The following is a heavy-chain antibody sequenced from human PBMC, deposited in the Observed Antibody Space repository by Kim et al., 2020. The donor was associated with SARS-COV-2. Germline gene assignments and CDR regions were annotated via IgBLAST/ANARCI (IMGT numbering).Heavy chain of an antibody. D-gene: IGHD6-19*01. J-gene: IGHJ4*01. CDR3: AKAAAVRAVAEGENYFD. CDR1: GFTFSSYG. CDR2: ISYDGSNK. Sequence: GGSLRLSCAASGFTFSSYGMHWVRQAPGKGLEWVAVISYDGSNKYYADSVKGRFTISRDNSKNTLYLQMNSLRAEDTAVYYCAKAAAVRAVAEGENYFD. V-gene: IGHV3-30*18.